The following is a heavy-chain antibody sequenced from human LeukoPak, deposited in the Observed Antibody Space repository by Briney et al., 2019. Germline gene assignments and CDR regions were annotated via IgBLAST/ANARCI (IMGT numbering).Heavy chain of an antibody. D-gene: IGHD4-17*01. CDR3: ARGPDYGDGLNSFDY. J-gene: IGHJ4*02. V-gene: IGHV4-34*01. Sequence: SETLTLTCAVYGGSFSGYYWSWIRQPPGKGLEWIGEINHSGSTNYNPSLKSRVTISVDTSKNQFSLKLSSVTAADTAVYYCARGPDYGDGLNSFDYRGQGTLVTVSS. CDR2: INHSGST. CDR1: GGSFSGYY.